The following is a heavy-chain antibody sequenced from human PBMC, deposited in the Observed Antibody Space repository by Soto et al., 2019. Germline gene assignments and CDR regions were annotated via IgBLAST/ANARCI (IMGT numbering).Heavy chain of an antibody. J-gene: IGHJ4*02. CDR1: GYTFTSYG. D-gene: IGHD6-13*01. CDR2: IIPIFGTA. CDR3: ARDEAAAAGDY. Sequence: SVKVSCKASGYTFTSYGISWVRQAPGQGLEWMGGIIPIFGTANYAQKFQGRVTITADESTSTAYMELSSLRSEDTAVYYCARDEAAAAGDYWGQGTLVTVPQ. V-gene: IGHV1-69*13.